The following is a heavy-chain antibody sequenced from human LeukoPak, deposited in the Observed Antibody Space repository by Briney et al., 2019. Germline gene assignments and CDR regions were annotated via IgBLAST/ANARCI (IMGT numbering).Heavy chain of an antibody. CDR3: ARGSPYYYDSSGYYYDY. D-gene: IGHD3-22*01. Sequence: ASVKVSCKASGYTFTNYYIHWVRQAPGQGLEWMGLINPGGGNTNYAQKFQGRVTMTRDMSTSTVYMELSSLRSEDTAVYYCARGSPYYYDSSGYYYDYWGQGTLVTVSS. J-gene: IGHJ4*02. CDR2: INPGGGNT. CDR1: GYTFTNYY. V-gene: IGHV1-46*01.